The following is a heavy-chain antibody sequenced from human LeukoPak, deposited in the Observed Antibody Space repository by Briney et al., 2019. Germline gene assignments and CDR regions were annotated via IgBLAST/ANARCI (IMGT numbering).Heavy chain of an antibody. CDR1: GGSFSGYY. CDR2: INHSGST. CDR3: AREIPPGIAAAGGEY. D-gene: IGHD6-13*01. V-gene: IGHV4-34*01. J-gene: IGHJ4*02. Sequence: SETLSLTCAVYGGSFSGYYWSWIRQPPGKGLEWIGEINHSGSTNYNPSLKSRVTISVDTSKNQFSLKLSSVTAADTAVYYCAREIPPGIAAAGGEYWGQGTLVTVSS.